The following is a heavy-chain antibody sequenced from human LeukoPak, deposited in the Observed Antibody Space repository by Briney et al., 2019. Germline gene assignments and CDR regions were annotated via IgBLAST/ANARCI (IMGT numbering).Heavy chain of an antibody. CDR3: ARGLRIQLWLDWYFDL. J-gene: IGHJ2*01. CDR1: GFPFSSYW. Sequence: PGGSLRLSGEAPGFPFSSYWMPWVGQAPGKGLVWVSRINSDGSSTSYADSVKGRFTISRDNAKNTLYLQMNSLRAEDTAVYYCARGLRIQLWLDWYFDLWGRGTLVTVSS. CDR2: INSDGSST. V-gene: IGHV3-74*01. D-gene: IGHD5-18*01.